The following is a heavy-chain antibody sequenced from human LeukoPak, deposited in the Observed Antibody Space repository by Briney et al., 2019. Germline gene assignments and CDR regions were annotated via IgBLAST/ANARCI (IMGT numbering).Heavy chain of an antibody. CDR1: GGSISSYY. Sequence: TSETLSLTCTVSGGSISSYYWSWIRQPPGKGLEWIGYIYYSGSTNYNPSLKGRVTISVDTSKNQFSLKLSSVTAADTAVYYCARVHVGATSLYYYYGMDVWGQGTTVTVSS. J-gene: IGHJ6*02. CDR3: ARVHVGATSLYYYYGMDV. V-gene: IGHV4-59*01. D-gene: IGHD1-26*01. CDR2: IYYSGST.